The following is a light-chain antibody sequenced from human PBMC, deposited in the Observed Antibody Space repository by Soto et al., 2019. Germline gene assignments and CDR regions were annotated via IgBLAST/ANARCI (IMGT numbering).Light chain of an antibody. CDR1: QSISSW. CDR3: QHYNSNPLT. Sequence: DIQMTQSPSTLSTSVGDRVTITCRASQSISSWLAWYQQKPGKAPKLLIYRASTLANGVPSRFSGSGSGTEFTLTINSLQPDDVATFYCQHYNSNPLTFGGGTKVDIK. J-gene: IGKJ4*01. V-gene: IGKV1-5*03. CDR2: RAS.